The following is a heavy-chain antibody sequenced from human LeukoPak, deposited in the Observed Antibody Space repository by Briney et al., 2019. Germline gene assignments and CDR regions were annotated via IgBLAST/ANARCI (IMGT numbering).Heavy chain of an antibody. D-gene: IGHD5-24*01. CDR1: GVSFSGYY. V-gene: IGHV4-34*01. CDR3: ARGWLQYDY. J-gene: IGHJ4*02. CDR2: INHSGST. Sequence: SETLSLTCAVYGVSFSGYYWSWIRQPPGKGLEWIGEINHSGSTNYNPSLKSRVTISVDTSKNQFSLKLSSVTAADTAVYYCARGWLQYDYWGQGTLVTVSS.